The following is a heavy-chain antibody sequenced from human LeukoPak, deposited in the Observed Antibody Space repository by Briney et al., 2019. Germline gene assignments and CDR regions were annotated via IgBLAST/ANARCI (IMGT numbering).Heavy chain of an antibody. V-gene: IGHV3-30-3*01. CDR2: ISFDGSNK. CDR3: ARDPVYSTVSSQMGWFDP. Sequence: GGSLRLSCAASGFTFSAFAIHWVRQAPGKGLEWVAVISFDGSNKQYADSVKGRFTISTDNSNNTLSLQMNSLRAEDTALYFCARDPVYSTVSSQMGWFDPWGQGTLVTVSS. CDR1: GFTFSAFA. D-gene: IGHD6-13*01. J-gene: IGHJ5*02.